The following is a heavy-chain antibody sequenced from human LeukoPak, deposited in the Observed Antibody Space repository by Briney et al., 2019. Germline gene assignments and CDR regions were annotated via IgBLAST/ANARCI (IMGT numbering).Heavy chain of an antibody. D-gene: IGHD1-14*01. V-gene: IGHV4-39*01. CDR1: GDSISSSTDY. J-gene: IGHJ5*01. CDR3: SRLILTGVDGRGWFDS. Sequence: PSETLSLTCSVSGDSISSSTDYWRWIRQPPGKGLEYIGSISKSGSTYYDPSLRGRVTISVDTSKHQFSLKVTSVTAADTAVYYCSRLILTGVDGRGWFDSWGQGTLVTVSP. CDR2: ISKSGST.